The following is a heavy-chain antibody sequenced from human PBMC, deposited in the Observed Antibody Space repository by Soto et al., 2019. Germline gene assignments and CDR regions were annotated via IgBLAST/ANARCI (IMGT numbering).Heavy chain of an antibody. D-gene: IGHD3-16*02. CDR2: IKQDGSEK. J-gene: IGHJ4*02. Sequence: GGSLRLSCAASGFTFSSYWMSWVRQAPGKGLEWVANIKQDGSEKYYVDSVKGRFTISGDNAKNSPYLQMNSLRAEDTAVYYCARGPFYDYIWGSYRYPFDYWGQGTLVTVSS. CDR1: GFTFSSYW. CDR3: ARGPFYDYIWGSYRYPFDY. V-gene: IGHV3-7*01.